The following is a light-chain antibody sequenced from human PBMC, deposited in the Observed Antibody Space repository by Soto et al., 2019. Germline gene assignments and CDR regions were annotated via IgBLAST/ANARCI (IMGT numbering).Light chain of an antibody. V-gene: IGLV6-57*04. CDR3: QSYDSSNVV. CDR1: SGSIASNY. CDR2: EDN. Sequence: NFMLTQPHSVSESPGKTVTISCTRSSGSIASNYGQWYQQRPGSAPTTVIYEDNQRPSGVPDRFSGSIDSSSNSASLTISGLKTEDEADYYCQSYDSSNVVFGGGTQLTVL. J-gene: IGLJ2*01.